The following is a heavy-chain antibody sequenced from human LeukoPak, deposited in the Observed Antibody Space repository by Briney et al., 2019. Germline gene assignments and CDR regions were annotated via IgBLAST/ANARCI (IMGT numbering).Heavy chain of an antibody. V-gene: IGHV4-34*01. J-gene: IGHJ5*02. CDR3: ARSRYYYGSGNYGVPNWFGP. CDR1: GGSFSGYY. CDR2: INHSGST. D-gene: IGHD3-10*01. Sequence: SETLSLTCAVYGGSFSGYYWSWIRQPPGKGLEWIGEINHSGSTNYNPSLKSRVTISVDTSKNQFSLKLSSVTAADTAMYYCARSRYYYGSGNYGVPNWFGPWGQGTLVTVSS.